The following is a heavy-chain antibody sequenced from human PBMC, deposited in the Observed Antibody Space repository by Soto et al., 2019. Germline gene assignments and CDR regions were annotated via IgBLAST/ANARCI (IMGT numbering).Heavy chain of an antibody. V-gene: IGHV1-69*12. CDR1: GGTFSSYA. Sequence: QVQLVQSGAEVKKPGSSVKVSCKASGGTFSSYAISWVRQAPGQGLEWMGGIIPIFGTANYAQKFQGSVTITADESTSTAYMELSSLRSEDTAVYYCARSVAGTPDYYYYGMDVWGQGTTVTVSS. CDR3: ARSVAGTPDYYYYGMDV. CDR2: IIPIFGTA. D-gene: IGHD6-19*01. J-gene: IGHJ6*02.